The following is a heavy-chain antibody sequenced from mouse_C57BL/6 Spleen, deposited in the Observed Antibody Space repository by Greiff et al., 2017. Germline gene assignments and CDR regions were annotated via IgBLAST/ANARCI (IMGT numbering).Heavy chain of an antibody. Sequence: VQLVESGPGLVAPSQSLSITCTVSGFSLTSYAISWVRQPPGKGLEWLGVIWTGGGTTYNSALKSSLSISKDNSKSHVFLKINSLQTDDTARYYCAKAYNNDNAMDYWGQGTSVTVSS. J-gene: IGHJ4*01. V-gene: IGHV2-9-1*01. CDR3: AKAYNNDNAMDY. CDR2: IWTGGGT. D-gene: IGHD2-12*01. CDR1: GFSLTSYA.